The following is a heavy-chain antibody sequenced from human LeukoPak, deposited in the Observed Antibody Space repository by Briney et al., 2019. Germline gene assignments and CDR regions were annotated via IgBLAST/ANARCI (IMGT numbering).Heavy chain of an antibody. V-gene: IGHV4-59*08. Sequence: PSETLSLTCTVSGGSINNYHWSWIRQPPGKGLEWIGYISYTGSTNYNPSLKSRVSFSVDTSKNQFSLKLSSVTAADTAVFYCARSPEYYYDSSGFGFDLWGQGTLVTVSS. CDR1: GGSINNYH. CDR2: ISYTGST. D-gene: IGHD3-22*01. J-gene: IGHJ4*02. CDR3: ARSPEYYYDSSGFGFDL.